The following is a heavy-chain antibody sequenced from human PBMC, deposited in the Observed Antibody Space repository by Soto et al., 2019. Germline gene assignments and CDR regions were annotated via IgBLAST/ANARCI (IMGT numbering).Heavy chain of an antibody. Sequence: VQLVQTGAEVKKPGSSVKVSCKASGGTFSSYAISWVRQAPGQGLEWMGGVVPNVGTPVYAQGFSNRVTVTADESVTLAYVELRSLRSVDTDVSFWVIGSTYSGEFDSWGPGTLVTVSS. CDR3: VIGSTYSGEFDS. D-gene: IGHD1-26*01. CDR2: VVPNVGTP. CDR1: GGTFSSYA. J-gene: IGHJ4*02. V-gene: IGHV1-69*01.